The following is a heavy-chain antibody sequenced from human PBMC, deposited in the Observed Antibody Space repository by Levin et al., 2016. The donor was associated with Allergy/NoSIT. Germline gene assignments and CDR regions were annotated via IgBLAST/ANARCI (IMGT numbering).Heavy chain of an antibody. Sequence: ASVKVSCKASGYTFTSYGISWVRQAPGQGLEWMGWISAYNGNTNYAQKLQGRVTMTTDTSTSTAYMELRSLRSDDTAVYYCARDPLDPRRFLEWGYYYYYGMDVWGQGTTVTVSS. V-gene: IGHV1-18*04. CDR2: ISAYNGNT. CDR1: GYTFTSYG. D-gene: IGHD3-3*01. J-gene: IGHJ6*02. CDR3: ARDPLDPRRFLEWGYYYYYGMDV.